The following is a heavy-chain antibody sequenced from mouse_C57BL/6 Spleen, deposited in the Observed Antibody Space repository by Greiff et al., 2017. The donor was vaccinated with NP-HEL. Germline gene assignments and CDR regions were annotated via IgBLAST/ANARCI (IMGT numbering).Heavy chain of an antibody. Sequence: QVQLQQSGAELVKPGASVKISCKASGYAFSSYWMNWVKQRPGKGLEWIGQIYPGDGDTNYNGKFKGKATLTADKSSSTAYMQLSSLTSEDSAVYFCARRDDYYGSPFAYWGQGTLVTVSA. CDR3: ARRDDYYGSPFAY. CDR1: GYAFSSYW. CDR2: IYPGDGDT. D-gene: IGHD1-1*01. V-gene: IGHV1-80*01. J-gene: IGHJ3*01.